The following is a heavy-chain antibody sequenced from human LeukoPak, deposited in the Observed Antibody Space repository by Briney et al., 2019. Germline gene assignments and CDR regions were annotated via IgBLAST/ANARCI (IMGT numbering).Heavy chain of an antibody. D-gene: IGHD3-22*01. Sequence: SETLSLTCTVSGGSLSSYYWSWIRQPAGKGLEWIGRIYTSGSTNYNPSLKSRVTMSVDTSKNQFSLKLSSVTAADTAVYYCARGPGYYDSSGYSIDYWGQGTLVTVSS. CDR1: GGSLSSYY. CDR2: IYTSGST. J-gene: IGHJ4*02. V-gene: IGHV4-4*07. CDR3: ARGPGYYDSSGYSIDY.